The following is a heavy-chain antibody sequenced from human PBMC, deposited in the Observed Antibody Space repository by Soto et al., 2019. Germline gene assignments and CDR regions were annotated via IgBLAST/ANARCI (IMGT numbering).Heavy chain of an antibody. V-gene: IGHV1-2*04. J-gene: IGHJ6*04. CDR2: INPNSGGT. Sequence: GASVKVSCKASGYTFTGYYMHWVRQAPGQGLEWMGWINPNSGGTNYAQKFQGWVTMTRDTSISTAYMERSRRREDEKEGEEGEREKRRRGEGEEEEGMEGGGKGKKGTVSS. CDR1: GYTFTGYY. D-gene: IGHD3-16*01. CDR3: EREKRRRGEGEEEEGMEG.